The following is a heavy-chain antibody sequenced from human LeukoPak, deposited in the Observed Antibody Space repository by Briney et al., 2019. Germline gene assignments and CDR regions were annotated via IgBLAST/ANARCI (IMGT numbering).Heavy chain of an antibody. Sequence: SVKVSCKASGGTLSNNVVSWVRQAPGQGLEWMGDIIPVFGTTNYAQKFQGRVTISADRSTSTAYMEVSSLKSEDTAVYYCTSSSWLGGGNWFDPWGQGTLVTVSS. CDR2: IIPVFGTT. CDR1: GGTLSNNV. D-gene: IGHD6-13*01. J-gene: IGHJ5*02. V-gene: IGHV1-69*06. CDR3: TSSSWLGGGNWFDP.